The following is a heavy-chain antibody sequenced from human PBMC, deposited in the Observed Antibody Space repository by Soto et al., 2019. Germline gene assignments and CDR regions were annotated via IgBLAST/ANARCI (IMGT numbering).Heavy chain of an antibody. CDR2: IIPIFGTA. D-gene: IGHD2-21*02. Sequence: QVQLVQSGAEVKKPGSSVKVSCKASGGTFSSYAISWVRQAPGQGLEWMGGIIPIFGTANYAQKFQGRVTITADESTSTAYMELSSLRSEDTAVYYCARDPGCGGDCYDYVMDVWGQGTTVTVSS. J-gene: IGHJ6*02. CDR1: GGTFSSYA. V-gene: IGHV1-69*01. CDR3: ARDPGCGGDCYDYVMDV.